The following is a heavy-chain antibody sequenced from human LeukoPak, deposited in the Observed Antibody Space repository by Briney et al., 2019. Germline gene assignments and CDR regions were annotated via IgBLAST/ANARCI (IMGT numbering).Heavy chain of an antibody. D-gene: IGHD5-18*01. V-gene: IGHV4-31*03. Sequence: PSETLSLTCTVSGGSISSGGYYWSWIRQHPGKGLEWIGYIYYSGSTYYNPSLKSRVTISVDTSKNQFSLKLSSVTAADTAVYYCARAGEYSYGYWFDPWGQGTLVTVSS. CDR2: IYYSGST. CDR3: ARAGEYSYGYWFDP. J-gene: IGHJ5*02. CDR1: GGSISSGGYY.